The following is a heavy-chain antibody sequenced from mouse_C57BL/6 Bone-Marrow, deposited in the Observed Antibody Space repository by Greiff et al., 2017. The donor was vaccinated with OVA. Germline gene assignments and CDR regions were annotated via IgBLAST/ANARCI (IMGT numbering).Heavy chain of an antibody. D-gene: IGHD1-1*01. CDR1: GYTFTSYW. Sequence: QVQLQQPGAELVKPGASVKMSCKASGYTFTSYWITWVKQRPGQGLEWIGDIYPGSGSTNYNEKFKGKATLTVDTSSSTAYMQLSSLTSEDSAVYYCEREGIYYGRSPSHYYAMDYWGQGTSVTVSS. J-gene: IGHJ4*01. CDR2: IYPGSGST. CDR3: EREGIYYGRSPSHYYAMDY. V-gene: IGHV1-55*01.